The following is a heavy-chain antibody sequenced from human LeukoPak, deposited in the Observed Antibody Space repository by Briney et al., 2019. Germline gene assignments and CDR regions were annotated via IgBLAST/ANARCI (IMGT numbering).Heavy chain of an antibody. CDR1: GFTCRSYW. CDR2: IKQDGSEK. V-gene: IGHV3-7*03. Sequence: PGPSRRLSCAASGFTCRSYWMHWILLPPAKGLEWVANIKQDGSEKYYVDSVKSRFTISRDNAKNSLYLQMNSLRAEDTAVYYCANFQLVWGQGTLVTVSP. D-gene: IGHD6-13*01. J-gene: IGHJ4*02. CDR3: ANFQLV.